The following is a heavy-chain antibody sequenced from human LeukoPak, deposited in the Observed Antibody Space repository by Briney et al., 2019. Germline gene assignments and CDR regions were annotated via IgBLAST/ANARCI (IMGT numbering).Heavy chain of an antibody. Sequence: SETLSLTCAVSGGSISGSSYYWAWIRQPPGKGLEWIASGFYSGSAYYNPSLKSRLTIFVDTSKNQFSLDLSSVTAADTAVYYCARLRGAMTPVTSDFDYWGQGILVTVSS. CDR3: ARLRGAMTPVTSDFDY. D-gene: IGHD4-17*01. J-gene: IGHJ4*02. CDR2: GFYSGSA. V-gene: IGHV4-39*01. CDR1: GGSISGSSYY.